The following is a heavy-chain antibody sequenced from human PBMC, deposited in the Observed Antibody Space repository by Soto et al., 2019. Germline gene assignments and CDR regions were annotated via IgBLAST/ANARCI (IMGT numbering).Heavy chain of an antibody. D-gene: IGHD1-26*01. CDR3: ARVHVDTPYGGSYYFDY. J-gene: IGHJ4*02. V-gene: IGHV5-51*01. CDR2: IYPGDSDT. Sequence: GESLKISCKGSGYSFTSYWVGWERQMPGKGLEWMGIIYPGDSDTRYSPSFQGQVTISADKSISTAYLQWSSLKASDTAMYYCARVHVDTPYGGSYYFDYWGQGPLVTVSS. CDR1: GYSFTSYW.